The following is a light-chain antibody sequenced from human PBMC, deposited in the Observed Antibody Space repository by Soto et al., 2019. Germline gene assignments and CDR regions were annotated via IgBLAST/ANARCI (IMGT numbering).Light chain of an antibody. Sequence: EIVLTQSPAVLSLSPGERATLSCRASQYVGSYLAWYQQKPGQAPRLLIYDASNRATGVPGRFSGSGSGTDFTLTIRSLETEDLAVYYCQQRSDWPTTFGQGTKVEIK. V-gene: IGKV3-11*01. J-gene: IGKJ1*01. CDR3: QQRSDWPTT. CDR2: DAS. CDR1: QYVGSY.